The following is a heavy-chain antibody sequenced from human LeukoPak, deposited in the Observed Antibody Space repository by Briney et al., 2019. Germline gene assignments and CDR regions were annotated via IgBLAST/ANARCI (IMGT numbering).Heavy chain of an antibody. CDR3: ARDSVAGSPHFDY. Sequence: TGGSLRLSCAASGFTFSSYAMSWVRQAPGKGLEWVSSISSSSSYIYYADSVKGRFTISRDNAKNSLYLQMNSLRAEDTAVYYCARDSVAGSPHFDYWGQGTLVTVSS. CDR2: ISSSSSYI. D-gene: IGHD6-19*01. J-gene: IGHJ4*02. CDR1: GFTFSSYA. V-gene: IGHV3-21*01.